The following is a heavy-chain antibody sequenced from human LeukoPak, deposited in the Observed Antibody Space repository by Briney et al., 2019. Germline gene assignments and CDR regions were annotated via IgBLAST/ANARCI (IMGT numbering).Heavy chain of an antibody. J-gene: IGHJ6*03. CDR2: ISGSSSYI. CDR1: GFTFSGYD. V-gene: IGHV3-21*01. CDR3: ARRMGTDYFYMDV. D-gene: IGHD1-1*01. Sequence: GGSLRLSCAASGFTFSGYDMNWVRQAPGKGLEWVSSISGSSSYIYYADSMKGRFTISRDNSKNTLYLQMDSLRAEDTAVYYCARRMGTDYFYMDVWGKGTTVTVSS.